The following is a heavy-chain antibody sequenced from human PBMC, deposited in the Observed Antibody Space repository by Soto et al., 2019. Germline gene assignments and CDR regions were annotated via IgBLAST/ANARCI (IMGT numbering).Heavy chain of an antibody. Sequence: QVQLVQSGAEVKKPGSSVKVSCKASGGTFSSYAISWVRQAPGQGLELMGGIIPIFGTANYAQKCQGRVTITADESTSTAYMELSSLRSEDTAVYYCARGYCSSTSCYTTLYYYYGMDVWGQGTTVTVSS. V-gene: IGHV1-69*01. CDR2: IIPIFGTA. J-gene: IGHJ6*02. CDR3: ARGYCSSTSCYTTLYYYYGMDV. CDR1: GGTFSSYA. D-gene: IGHD2-2*02.